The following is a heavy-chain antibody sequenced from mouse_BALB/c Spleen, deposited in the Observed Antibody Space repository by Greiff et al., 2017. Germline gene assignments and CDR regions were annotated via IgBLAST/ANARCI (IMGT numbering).Heavy chain of an antibody. CDR3: ARWDGYDAFDY. Sequence: QVQLQQSGAELAKPGASVKMSCKASGYTFTSYWMHWVKQRPGQGLEWIGYINPSTGYTEYNQKFKDKATLTADKSSSTAYMQLSSLTSEDSAVYYCARWDGYDAFDYWGQGTTLTVSS. V-gene: IGHV1-7*01. D-gene: IGHD2-2*01. J-gene: IGHJ2*01. CDR1: GYTFTSYW. CDR2: INPSTGYT.